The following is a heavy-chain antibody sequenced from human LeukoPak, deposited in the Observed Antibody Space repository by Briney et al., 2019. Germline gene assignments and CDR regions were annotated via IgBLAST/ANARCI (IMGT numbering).Heavy chain of an antibody. D-gene: IGHD6-6*01. Sequence: PGGSLRLSCAASGFTFSSYWMSWVRQAPGKGLEWVANIKQDGSEKYYVDSVKGRFTISRDNAKNSLYLQMNSLRAEDTAVYYCARDSGSSSPPPDYWGQGTLVTVSS. V-gene: IGHV3-7*01. CDR3: ARDSGSSSPPPDY. CDR2: IKQDGSEK. J-gene: IGHJ4*02. CDR1: GFTFSSYW.